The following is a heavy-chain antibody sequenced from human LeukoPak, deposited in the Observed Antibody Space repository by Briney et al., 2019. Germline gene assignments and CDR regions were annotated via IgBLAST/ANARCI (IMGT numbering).Heavy chain of an antibody. CDR1: GGSISSYY. CDR3: ARTTVTNPFAFAFDI. CDR2: IYYSGST. V-gene: IGHV4-59*01. D-gene: IGHD4-17*01. J-gene: IGHJ3*02. Sequence: SETLSLTCTVSGGSISSYYWSWIRQPPGKGLEWIGYIYYSGSTNYNPSLKSRVTISVDTSKNQFSLKLSSVTAADTAVYYCARTTVTNPFAFAFDIWGQGTMVTASS.